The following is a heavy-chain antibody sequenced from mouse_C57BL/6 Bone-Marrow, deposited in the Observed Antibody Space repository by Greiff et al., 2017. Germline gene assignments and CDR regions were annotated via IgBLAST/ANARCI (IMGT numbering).Heavy chain of an antibody. CDR1: GYTFTDYE. CDR2: IDPETGGT. CDR3: TRWDTTVVDSFDY. Sequence: VKLVESGAELVRPGASVTLSCKASGYTFTDYEMHWVKQTPVHGLEWIGAIDPETGGTAYNQKFKGKAILTADKSSSTAYMELRSLTSEDSAVYYCTRWDTTVVDSFDYWGQGTTLTVSS. J-gene: IGHJ2*01. D-gene: IGHD1-1*01. V-gene: IGHV1-15*01.